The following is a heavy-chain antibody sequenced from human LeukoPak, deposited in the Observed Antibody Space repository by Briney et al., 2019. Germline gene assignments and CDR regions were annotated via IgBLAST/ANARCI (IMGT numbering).Heavy chain of an antibody. J-gene: IGHJ6*03. CDR3: ARDGGSGSTYYMDV. V-gene: IGHV1-69*05. CDR1: GGTFSSYA. Sequence: SVKDSCKASGGTFSSYAISWVRQAPGQGLEWMGRIIPIFGTANYAQKFQGRVTITTDESTSTAYMELSSLRSEDTAVYYCARDGGSGSTYYMDVWGKGTTVTVSS. CDR2: IIPIFGTA. D-gene: IGHD3-10*01.